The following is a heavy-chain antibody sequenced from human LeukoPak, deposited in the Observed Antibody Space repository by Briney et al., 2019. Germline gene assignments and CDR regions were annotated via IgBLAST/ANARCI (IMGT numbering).Heavy chain of an antibody. CDR2: INHSGST. Sequence: PSETLSLTCGVYVGAFSGYSWTWIRQPPGKGLEWIGEINHSGSTNYKPSLKSRVTISVDTSKKHFSLRLSSLTAADTAVYYCAGGANYGMDVWGQGTTVTVSS. CDR3: AGGANYGMDV. J-gene: IGHJ6*02. CDR1: VGAFSGYS. V-gene: IGHV4-34*01.